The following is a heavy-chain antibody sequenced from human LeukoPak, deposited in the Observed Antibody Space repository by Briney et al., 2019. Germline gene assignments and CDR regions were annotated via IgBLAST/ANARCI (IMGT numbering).Heavy chain of an antibody. Sequence: GGSLRLSCAASGFTFSRYSMNWVRQAPGKGLEWVSSISISSNYIYYPDSLKGRFTISRDNSKNTLYLQMNSLRAEDTAVYYCAKERGDGYNSYMDVWGKGTTVTVSS. V-gene: IGHV3-21*01. J-gene: IGHJ6*03. CDR2: ISISSNYI. D-gene: IGHD5-24*01. CDR1: GFTFSRYS. CDR3: AKERGDGYNSYMDV.